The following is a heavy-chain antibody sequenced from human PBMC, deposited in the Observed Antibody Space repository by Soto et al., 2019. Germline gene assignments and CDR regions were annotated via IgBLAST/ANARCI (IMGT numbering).Heavy chain of an antibody. CDR1: GYGFTTYG. J-gene: IGHJ4*02. Sequence: QVHLVQSGAEVKKPGASVKVSCKGSGYGFTTYGITWVRQAPGQGLEWMAWISAHNGNTNYAQKLQGRVTVTRDTYTSTAYMELRSLRSDDTAVYYFATGRYGDYWGQGALVTVSS. CDR2: ISAHNGNT. D-gene: IGHD1-1*01. CDR3: ATGRYGDY. V-gene: IGHV1-18*01.